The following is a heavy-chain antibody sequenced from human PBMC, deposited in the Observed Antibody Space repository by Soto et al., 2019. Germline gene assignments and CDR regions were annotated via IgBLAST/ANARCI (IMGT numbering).Heavy chain of an antibody. J-gene: IGHJ6*03. D-gene: IGHD2-15*01. CDR1: GGSFSSYY. CDR2: INHSGST. Sequence: QVQLQQWGAGLLKPSETLSLTCAVYGGSFSSYYWRWIRQPPGKGMEWIGAINHSGSTNYNPSLKSRVTISVDTSKNQFSLKLSSVTAADTAVSYCARYCSGGSGYYYYYMDVWGKGTTVTVSS. CDR3: ARYCSGGSGYYYYYMDV. V-gene: IGHV4-34*01.